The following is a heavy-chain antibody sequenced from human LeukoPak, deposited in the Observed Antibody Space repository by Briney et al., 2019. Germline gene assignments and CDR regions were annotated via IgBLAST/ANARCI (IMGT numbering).Heavy chain of an antibody. V-gene: IGHV3-20*04. CDR1: GFPFDNYG. CDR2: ITWDGGIT. CDR3: ARDGPVAGVELDQ. J-gene: IGHJ4*02. Sequence: GGSLRLSCAASGFPFDNYGMAWVRQAPGKGLEWVSGITWDGGITAYADSVKGRFTISRDNAKNSLYLQMNSLRAEDTALYYCARDGPVAGVELDQWGQGTLVTVSS. D-gene: IGHD6-19*01.